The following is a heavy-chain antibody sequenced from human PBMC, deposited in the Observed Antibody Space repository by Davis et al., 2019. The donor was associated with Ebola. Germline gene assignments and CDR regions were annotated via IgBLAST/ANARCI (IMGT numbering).Heavy chain of an antibody. CDR3: AKDIQSVGATTVYGLDV. J-gene: IGHJ6*02. CDR1: GGSLSSGGYY. Sequence: LSLTCTVSGGSLSSGGYYWTWIRQHPGKGLEWVSGISWNSGSIGYADSVKGRFTISRDNAKNSLYLQMNSLRAEDTALYYCAKDIQSVGATTVYGLDVWGQGTTVTVSS. V-gene: IGHV3-9*01. CDR2: ISWNSGSI. D-gene: IGHD1-26*01.